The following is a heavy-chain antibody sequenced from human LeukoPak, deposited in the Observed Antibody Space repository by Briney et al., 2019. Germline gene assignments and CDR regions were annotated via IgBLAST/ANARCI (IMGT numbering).Heavy chain of an antibody. CDR2: ISSSSSYI. V-gene: IGHV3-21*01. CDR3: ARARAVAGFDY. Sequence: GGSLRLSCAASGFTFSSYSMNWVRQAPGKGLEWVSSISSSSSYIYYADSVKGRFTISRDDAKNSLYLQMNSLRAEDTAVYYCARARAVAGFDYWGQGTLVTVSS. D-gene: IGHD6-19*01. J-gene: IGHJ4*02. CDR1: GFTFSSYS.